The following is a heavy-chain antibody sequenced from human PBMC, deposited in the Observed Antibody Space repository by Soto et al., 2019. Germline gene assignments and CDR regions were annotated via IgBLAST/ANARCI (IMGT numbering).Heavy chain of an antibody. Sequence: SVKVSCKASGGTFSSYTISWVRQAPGQGLEWMGRIIPILGIANYAQKFQGRVTITADKSTSTAYMELSSLRSEDTAVYYCARTGWHSSGSGAFDIWGQGTMVTVSS. CDR3: ARTGWHSSGSGAFDI. J-gene: IGHJ3*02. CDR1: GGTFSSYT. CDR2: IIPILGIA. V-gene: IGHV1-69*02. D-gene: IGHD3-22*01.